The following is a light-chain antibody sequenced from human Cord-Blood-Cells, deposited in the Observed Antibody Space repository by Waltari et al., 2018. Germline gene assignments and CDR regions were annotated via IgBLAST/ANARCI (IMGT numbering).Light chain of an antibody. CDR3: CSYAGSSRV. CDR2: EGS. CDR1: SSDVGSYNL. J-gene: IGLJ3*02. V-gene: IGLV2-23*01. Sequence: QSALPQPASVSGSPGQSIPIPCPGPSSDVGSYNLVSWYQQHPGKAPKLMIYEGSKRPSGVSNRFSGSKSGNTASLTISGLQAEDEADYYCCSYAGSSRVFGGGTKLTVL.